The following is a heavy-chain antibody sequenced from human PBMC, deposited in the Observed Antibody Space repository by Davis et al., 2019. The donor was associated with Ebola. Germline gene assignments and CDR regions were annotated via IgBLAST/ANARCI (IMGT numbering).Heavy chain of an antibody. CDR1: GFTFSSYS. V-gene: IGHV3-21*01. CDR3: ARDGRYLYSSGLEFDY. J-gene: IGHJ4*02. CDR2: ISSSSSYI. Sequence: GGSLTLSCAASGFTFSSYSMTWVRQAPGKGLEWVSSISSSSSYIYYADSVKGRFTISRDNAKNSLYLQMNSLRDEDTAVYYCARDGRYLYSSGLEFDYWGQGTLVTVSS. D-gene: IGHD6-19*01.